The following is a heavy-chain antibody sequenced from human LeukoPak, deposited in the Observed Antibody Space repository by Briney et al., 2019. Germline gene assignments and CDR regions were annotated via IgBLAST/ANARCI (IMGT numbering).Heavy chain of an antibody. D-gene: IGHD6-19*01. Sequence: GGSLRLSCAASGFTFSSYSMNWVRQAPGKGLEWVSYISSSSSTIYYADSVKGRFTISRDNAKNSLYLQMNSLRAEDTAVYYCARDVAGLMRRSAADYGGQGTLVTVSS. V-gene: IGHV3-48*04. CDR3: ARDVAGLMRRSAADY. J-gene: IGHJ4*02. CDR1: GFTFSSYS. CDR2: ISSSSSTI.